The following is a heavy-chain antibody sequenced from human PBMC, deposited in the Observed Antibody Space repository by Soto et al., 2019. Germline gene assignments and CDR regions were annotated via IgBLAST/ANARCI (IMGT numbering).Heavy chain of an antibody. CDR2: IHAGNGDI. CDR1: GYTFTSCA. V-gene: IGHV1-3*01. Sequence: QVQLVQSGAEVKKPGASVKVSCKASGYTFTSCAIHWLRQAPGQSLEWVGWIHAGNGDIKYSQKFQGRVTITGDTSASTAYMELSSLTSEDTAIYYCAREVGYCTDGVCHEIYGMDVWGQGTTVTVSS. J-gene: IGHJ6*02. D-gene: IGHD2-8*01. CDR3: AREVGYCTDGVCHEIYGMDV.